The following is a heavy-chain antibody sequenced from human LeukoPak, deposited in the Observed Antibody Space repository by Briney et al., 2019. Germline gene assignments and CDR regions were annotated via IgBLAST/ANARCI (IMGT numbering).Heavy chain of an antibody. D-gene: IGHD5-12*01. CDR3: AREPGGYDSGNYYMDV. CDR2: IKQDGSEK. V-gene: IGHV3-7*01. J-gene: IGHJ6*03. CDR1: GFTFSGYW. Sequence: GGSLRLSCAASGFTFSGYWMSWVRQAAGKGREWVANIKQDGSEKYYVDSVKGRFTISRDNAKNSLYLQMNSLRAEDTAVYYCAREPGGYDSGNYYMDVWGKGTTVTVSS.